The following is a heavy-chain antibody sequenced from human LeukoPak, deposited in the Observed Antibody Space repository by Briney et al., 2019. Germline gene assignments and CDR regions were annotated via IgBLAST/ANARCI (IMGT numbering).Heavy chain of an antibody. Sequence: GASVTVFCKASVYTFTSYDINWVRQATGQGLEWMGWMNPNSGNTGYAQKFQGRVTITRNTSISTAYMELSSLRSEDTAVYYCARVKPWDGYNPYYFDYWGQGTLVTVSS. J-gene: IGHJ4*02. D-gene: IGHD5-24*01. CDR1: VYTFTSYD. CDR2: MNPNSGNT. V-gene: IGHV1-8*03. CDR3: ARVKPWDGYNPYYFDY.